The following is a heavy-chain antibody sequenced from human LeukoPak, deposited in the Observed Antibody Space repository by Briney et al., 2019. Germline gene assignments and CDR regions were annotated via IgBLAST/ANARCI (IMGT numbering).Heavy chain of an antibody. CDR1: GFTFRSYE. D-gene: IGHD3-22*01. CDR2: ISSTGSAI. CDR3: PRVFSYYTYSFDY. Sequence: GGSLRLSCAGFGFTFRSYEMNWVGQAPGKGLEGISYISSTGSAIYYADSVKGRFTISRDNAKNSLYLQMNSLRAEDTAVYYCPRVFSYYTYSFDYWGQGTLVTVSS. J-gene: IGHJ4*02. V-gene: IGHV3-48*03.